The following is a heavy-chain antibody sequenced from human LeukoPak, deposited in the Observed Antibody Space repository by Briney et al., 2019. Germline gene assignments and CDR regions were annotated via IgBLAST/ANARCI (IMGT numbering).Heavy chain of an antibody. V-gene: IGHV4-4*02. CDR2: IYHSGST. CDR1: GGSISSSNW. J-gene: IGHJ6*04. CDR3: ARVYCSSTSCSYGMDV. D-gene: IGHD2-2*01. Sequence: SGTLSLTCAVSGGSISSSNWWSWVRQPPGKGLEWIGEIYHSGSTNYNPSLKSRVTISVDKSKNQFSLKLSSVTAADPAVYYCARVYCSSTSCSYGMDVWGKGTTVTVSS.